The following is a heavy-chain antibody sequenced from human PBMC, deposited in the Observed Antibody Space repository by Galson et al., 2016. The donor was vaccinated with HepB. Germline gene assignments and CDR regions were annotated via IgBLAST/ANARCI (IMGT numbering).Heavy chain of an antibody. Sequence: SLRLSCAASGFTFGAYGMSWVRLAPGKGLEWVSSISGSGGPKYVDSVKGRFTVSRDNSKNTLYLQMNSLGAEDTAVYYCAKDRWVAVAVLLEYWGQGTLVTVSA. CDR2: ISGSGGPK. CDR1: GFTFGAYG. CDR3: AKDRWVAVAVLLEY. D-gene: IGHD6-19*01. J-gene: IGHJ4*02. V-gene: IGHV3-23*01.